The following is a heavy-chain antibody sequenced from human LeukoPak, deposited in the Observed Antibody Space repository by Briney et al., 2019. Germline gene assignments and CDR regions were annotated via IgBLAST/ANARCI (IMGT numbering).Heavy chain of an antibody. CDR3: ARHGSRSSTSCFDY. D-gene: IGHD2-2*01. J-gene: IGHJ4*02. V-gene: IGHV4-59*08. Sequence: SETLSLTCTVSGDSISSYYWSWIRQPPGKGLEWIGYIYYSGSTYYNPSLKSRVTISVDTSKNQFSLKLSSVTAADTAVYYCARHGSRSSTSCFDYWGQGTQVTVSS. CDR1: GDSISSYY. CDR2: IYYSGST.